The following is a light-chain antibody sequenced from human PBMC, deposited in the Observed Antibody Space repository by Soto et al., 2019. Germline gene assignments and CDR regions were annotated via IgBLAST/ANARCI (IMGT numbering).Light chain of an antibody. J-gene: IGKJ5*01. V-gene: IGKV3-11*01. CDR3: QQRHMWPIT. Sequence: EMVLKQSPGTLSLSPGERATLSCRASQSFRGLLAWYQQKPGQAPRLLIYDAYNRAPGIPPRFSGSGSGTDFTLTISSLEPEDSAVYYCQQRHMWPITFGQGTRLE. CDR2: DAY. CDR1: QSFRGL.